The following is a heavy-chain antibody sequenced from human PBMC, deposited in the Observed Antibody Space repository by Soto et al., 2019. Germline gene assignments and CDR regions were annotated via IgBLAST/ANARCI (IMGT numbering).Heavy chain of an antibody. CDR1: GDSFTRYW. CDR3: ARHGSGWVTTDYYYGMDV. V-gene: IGHV5-51*01. Sequence: WEYLTIPCKSSGDSFTRYWIGWVRQMPGKGLERMGNIYPGDSDTRYSPSFQGQVTISADKSISTAYLQWSSQKASDTAMYYCARHGSGWVTTDYYYGMDVWGKGTTGTVTS. D-gene: IGHD4-17*01. J-gene: IGHJ6*04. CDR2: IYPGDSDT.